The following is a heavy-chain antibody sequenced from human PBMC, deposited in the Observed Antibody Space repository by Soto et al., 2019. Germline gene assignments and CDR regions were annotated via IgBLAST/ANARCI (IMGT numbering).Heavy chain of an antibody. Sequence: PVGSLRLSCAASGFTFDDYAMHWVRQAPGKGLEWVSGISWNSGSIGYADSVKGRFTISRDNAKNSLYLQMNSLRAEDTALYYCAKDIFRFGEFSYYYYGMDVWGQGTTVTVSS. V-gene: IGHV3-9*01. CDR2: ISWNSGSI. J-gene: IGHJ6*02. D-gene: IGHD3-10*01. CDR1: GFTFDDYA. CDR3: AKDIFRFGEFSYYYYGMDV.